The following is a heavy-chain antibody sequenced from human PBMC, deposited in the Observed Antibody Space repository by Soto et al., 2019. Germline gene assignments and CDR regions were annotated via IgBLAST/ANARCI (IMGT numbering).Heavy chain of an antibody. J-gene: IGHJ6*02. Sequence: SLRLSCAASGFTFSSYAMHWVRQAPGKGLEWVAVISYDGSNKYYADSVKGRFTISRDNSKNTLYLQMNSLRAEDTAVYYCARDNRWFGELSVSMDVWGQGTTVTVSS. CDR2: ISYDGSNK. D-gene: IGHD3-10*01. V-gene: IGHV3-30-3*01. CDR3: ARDNRWFGELSVSMDV. CDR1: GFTFSSYA.